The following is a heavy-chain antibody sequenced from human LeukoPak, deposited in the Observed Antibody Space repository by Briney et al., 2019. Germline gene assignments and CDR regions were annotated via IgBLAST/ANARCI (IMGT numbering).Heavy chain of an antibody. J-gene: IGHJ6*04. CDR2: INHSGST. CDR1: GGSFSGYY. CDR3: ARIPVAGNVGDMYYFSHNMDV. D-gene: IGHD6-19*01. Sequence: SETLSLTCAVYGGSFSGYYWSWIRQPPGKGLEWIGEINHSGSTNYNPSLKSRVTISVDTSKNQFSLKLSSVTAAETAVYYCARIPVAGNVGDMYYFSHNMDVWGEGTTVTVSS. V-gene: IGHV4-34*01.